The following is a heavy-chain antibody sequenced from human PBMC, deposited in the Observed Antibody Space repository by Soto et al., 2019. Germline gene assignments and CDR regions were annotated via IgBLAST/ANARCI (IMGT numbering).Heavy chain of an antibody. Sequence: GGSLRLSCAASGFTFSSYAMHWVRQAPGKGLEWVAVISYDGSNKYYADSVKGRFTISRDNSKNTLYLQMNSLRAEDTAVYYCARGLLEFGPVDTAMLDVWGQGTTVTVSS. CDR1: GFTFSSYA. D-gene: IGHD5-18*01. CDR2: ISYDGSNK. CDR3: ARGLLEFGPVDTAMLDV. J-gene: IGHJ6*02. V-gene: IGHV3-30-3*01.